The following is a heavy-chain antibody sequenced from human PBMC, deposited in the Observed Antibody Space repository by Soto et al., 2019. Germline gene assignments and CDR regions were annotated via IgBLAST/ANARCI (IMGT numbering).Heavy chain of an antibody. Sequence: LRLSCAASGFTFRNYGMNWVRQAPGKGLEWVSYIGLGSSTKYYADSVEGRFTISRDNAKNSLYLQMNSLRAEDTAVYYCARDQLYYNDISGRPLNAFDVWGQGTMVTVSS. J-gene: IGHJ3*01. D-gene: IGHD3-22*01. V-gene: IGHV3-48*01. CDR1: GFTFRNYG. CDR2: IGLGSSTK. CDR3: ARDQLYYNDISGRPLNAFDV.